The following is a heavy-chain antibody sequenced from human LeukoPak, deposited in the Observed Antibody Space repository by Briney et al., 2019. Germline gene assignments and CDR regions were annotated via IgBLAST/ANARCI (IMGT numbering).Heavy chain of an antibody. V-gene: IGHV3-11*06. D-gene: IGHD5-24*01. Sequence: GGSLRLSCAASGFTFSDYYMSWIRQAPGKGLEWVSYISSSSSFMYYADSVKGRFTISRDNAKNSLYMQMNSLRAEDTAVYYCARGVEMSTSCDYWGQGTLVTVSS. CDR2: ISSSSSFM. CDR1: GFTFSDYY. J-gene: IGHJ4*02. CDR3: ARGVEMSTSCDY.